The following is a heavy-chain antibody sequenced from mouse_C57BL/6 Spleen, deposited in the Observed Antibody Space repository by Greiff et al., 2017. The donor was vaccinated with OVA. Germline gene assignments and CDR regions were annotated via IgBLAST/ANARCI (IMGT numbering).Heavy chain of an antibody. J-gene: IGHJ2*01. V-gene: IGHV3-6*01. CDR2: ISYDGSN. D-gene: IGHD3-1*01. CDR3: ARDRDLYYFDY. Sequence: DVKLVESGPGLVKPSQSLSLTCSVTGYSITSGYYWNWIRQFPGNKLEWMGYISYDGSNNYNPSLKNRISITRDTSKNQFFLKLNSVTTEDTATYYCARDRDLYYFDYWGQGTTLTVSS. CDR1: GYSITSGYY.